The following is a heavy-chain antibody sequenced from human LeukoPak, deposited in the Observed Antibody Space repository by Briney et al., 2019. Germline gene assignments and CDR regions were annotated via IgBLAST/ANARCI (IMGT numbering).Heavy chain of an antibody. D-gene: IGHD3-22*01. Sequence: PSETLSLTCAVYGGSFNGYYCSWIRRPPGKGLEWIGEINHSGSTNYNPSLKSRVTISVDTSKNQFSLKLSSVTAADTAVYYCARDEGSDYYDSLDYWGQGTLVTVSS. J-gene: IGHJ4*02. CDR1: GGSFNGYY. CDR3: ARDEGSDYYDSLDY. CDR2: INHSGST. V-gene: IGHV4-34*01.